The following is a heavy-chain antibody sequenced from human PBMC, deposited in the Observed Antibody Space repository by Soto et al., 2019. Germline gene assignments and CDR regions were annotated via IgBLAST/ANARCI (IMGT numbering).Heavy chain of an antibody. V-gene: IGHV3-23*01. CDR3: TNDFDSSQGN. CDR2: ISGSGSNT. J-gene: IGHJ4*02. D-gene: IGHD4-4*01. Sequence: GGSLRLSCAVSGFSLSNYAMSWVRQAPGKGLEWVSAISGSGSNTYYIDSVKGRFTISRDKSKTTLFLQMNNLRAEDTAVCYCTNDFDSSQGNWGQGTLVTVSS. CDR1: GFSLSNYA.